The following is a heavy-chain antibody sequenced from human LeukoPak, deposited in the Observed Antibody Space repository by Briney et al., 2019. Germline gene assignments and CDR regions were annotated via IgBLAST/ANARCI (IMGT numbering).Heavy chain of an antibody. CDR1: GFTVSSNY. Sequence: GGSLRLSCAASGFTVSSNYMSWVRQAPGKGLEWVSVIYSGGSTSYTDSVKGRFTISRDNSKSTLYLQMNSLRAEDTAVYYCARHYYYGMDVWGQGTTVTVSS. CDR2: IYSGGST. V-gene: IGHV3-66*04. CDR3: ARHYYYGMDV. J-gene: IGHJ6*02.